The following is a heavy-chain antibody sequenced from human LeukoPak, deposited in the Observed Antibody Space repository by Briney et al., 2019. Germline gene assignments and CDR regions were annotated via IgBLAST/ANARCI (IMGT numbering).Heavy chain of an antibody. D-gene: IGHD2-15*01. CDR3: AGVVVVAATRYYYGMDV. V-gene: IGHV1-69*04. CDR1: GGTFSSYA. Sequence: SVKVSCKASGGTFSSYAISWVRQAPGQGLEWMGRIIPILGIANYAQKFQGRVTITADKSTSTAYMELSSLRSEDTAVYYCAGVVVVAATRYYYGMDVWGQGTTVTVSS. CDR2: IIPILGIA. J-gene: IGHJ6*02.